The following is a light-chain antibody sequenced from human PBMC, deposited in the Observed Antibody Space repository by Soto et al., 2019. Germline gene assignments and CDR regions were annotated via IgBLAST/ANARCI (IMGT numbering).Light chain of an antibody. V-gene: IGKV3-11*01. CDR3: QQRSNWPLT. CDR2: DAS. CDR1: QSVSSY. Sequence: EIVLTQSPATLSLSPGERATLSCRASQSVSSYLAWYQQKPGQAPRLLIYDASNWATGIPARFSVSGSGTDFTLTISSLEPEDFAAYYCQQRSNWPLTFGGGTKVEIK. J-gene: IGKJ4*01.